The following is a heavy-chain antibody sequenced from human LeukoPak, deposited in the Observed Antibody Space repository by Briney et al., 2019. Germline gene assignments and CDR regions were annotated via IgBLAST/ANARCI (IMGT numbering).Heavy chain of an antibody. CDR2: IYYSGST. D-gene: IGHD3-10*01. V-gene: IGHV4-39*01. J-gene: IGHJ4*02. Sequence: PSETLSLTCTVSGGSISSSSYYWGWIRQPPGKGLEWIGSIYYSGSTYYNPSLKSRVTTSVDTSKNQFSLKLSSVTAADTAVYYCARFEGFGELLTDYWGQGTLVTVSS. CDR3: ARFEGFGELLTDY. CDR1: GGSISSSSYY.